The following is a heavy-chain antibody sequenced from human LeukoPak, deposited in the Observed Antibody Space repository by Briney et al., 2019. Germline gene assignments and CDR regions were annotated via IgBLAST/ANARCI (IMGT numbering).Heavy chain of an antibody. CDR1: GGSISSSSYY. CDR2: IYYSGST. V-gene: IGHV4-39*01. CDR3: ATQMDTAMVFTPYFDY. D-gene: IGHD5-18*01. J-gene: IGHJ4*02. Sequence: SETLSLTCTVSGGSISSSSYYWGWVRQPPGKGLEWIGSIYYSGSTYYNPSLKSRVTISVDTSKNQFSLKLSSVTAADTAVYYCATQMDTAMVFTPYFDYWGQGTLVTVSS.